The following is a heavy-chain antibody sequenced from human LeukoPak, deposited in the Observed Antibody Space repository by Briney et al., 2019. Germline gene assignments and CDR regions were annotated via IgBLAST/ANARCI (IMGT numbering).Heavy chain of an antibody. CDR3: ARFRSGGGFRASLYYYYYYMDV. D-gene: IGHD2-15*01. CDR1: GFTFSSYW. J-gene: IGHJ6*03. CDR2: IKQDGSER. V-gene: IGHV3-7*01. Sequence: PGGSLRLSCAASGFTFSSYWMSWVRQAPGMGLEWVANIKQDGSERYYVDSVKGRFTISRDNAKNSLYLQMNSLRAEDTAVYYCARFRSGGGFRASLYYYYYYMDVWGKGTTVTVSS.